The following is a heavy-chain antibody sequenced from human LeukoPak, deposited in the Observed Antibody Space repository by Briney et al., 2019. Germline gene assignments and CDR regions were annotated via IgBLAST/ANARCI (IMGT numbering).Heavy chain of an antibody. CDR2: SSTTYGTA. CDR3: AELPWTGYSTDDAIDI. CDR1: GRTFSNYA. D-gene: IGHD3/OR15-3a*01. V-gene: IGHV1-69*05. J-gene: IGHJ3*02. Sequence: SVTVSFKSSGRTFSNYAISWVRQAPAQGLEWMGRSSTTYGTANDAHKFQGRVTITTDESTSKAYMELSMLRSEDTGAYYCAELPWTGYSTDDAIDIWGQGTMVTVSS.